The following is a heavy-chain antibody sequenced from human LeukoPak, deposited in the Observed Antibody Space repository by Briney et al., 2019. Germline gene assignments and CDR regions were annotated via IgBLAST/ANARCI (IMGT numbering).Heavy chain of an antibody. D-gene: IGHD6-19*01. CDR1: GVSFSRYY. CDR3: ARAQPSTWLVPKTNWFDP. Sequence: SETLSLTCAVNGVSFSRYYWSWIRQPPGKGLEWIGEINHSGSANYSPSLKSRVTISVDMSKNQFSLKLTSVTAADTTVYYCARAQPSTWLVPKTNWFDPWGQGTLVTVSS. J-gene: IGHJ5*02. V-gene: IGHV4-34*01. CDR2: INHSGSA.